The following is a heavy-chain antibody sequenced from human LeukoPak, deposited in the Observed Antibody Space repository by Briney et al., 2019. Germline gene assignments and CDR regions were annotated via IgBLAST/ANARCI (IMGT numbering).Heavy chain of an antibody. CDR1: GFIFRGYD. J-gene: IGHJ4*02. D-gene: IGHD4-17*01. CDR2: IWYNGNTK. V-gene: IGHV3-33*08. Sequence: GGSLRLSCAASGFIFRGYDMTWVRQAPGKGLEWVAIIWYNGNTKYYADSVKGRFTISRDNSKNTLYLQMNSLRAEDTAMYYCARETHGVNFDYWGQGTLVTVSS. CDR3: ARETHGVNFDY.